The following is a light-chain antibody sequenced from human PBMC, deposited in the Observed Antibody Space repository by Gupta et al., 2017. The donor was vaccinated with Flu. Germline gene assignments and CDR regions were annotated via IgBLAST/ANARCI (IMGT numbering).Light chain of an antibody. V-gene: IGLV1-40*01. CDR2: ANN. J-gene: IGLJ2*01. Sequence: QSVLTQPPSVSGAPGQRVSISCTGRSSNIGAGYDVHWYRQLPGTAPKLLIYANNNRPSGVPDRFSGSKSDTSASLAITGLQAEDEADYYCQSYDSSLSGSVFGGGTKVTVL. CDR1: SSNIGAGYD. CDR3: QSYDSSLSGSV.